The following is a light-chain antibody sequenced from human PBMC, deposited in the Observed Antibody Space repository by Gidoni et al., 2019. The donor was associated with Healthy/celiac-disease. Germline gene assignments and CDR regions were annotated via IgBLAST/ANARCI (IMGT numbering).Light chain of an antibody. V-gene: IGKV3-20*01. J-gene: IGKJ5*01. Sequence: EIVLTQSPGTLSLSPGERATLSCRASQRVSSSYLAWYQQKPGKAPRLLIYGASSRDTGIPERFSGSGSGTDFTLTISRLEPEDIAVYYCQQYGSSSITFGQGTRLEIK. CDR3: QQYGSSSIT. CDR1: QRVSSSY. CDR2: GAS.